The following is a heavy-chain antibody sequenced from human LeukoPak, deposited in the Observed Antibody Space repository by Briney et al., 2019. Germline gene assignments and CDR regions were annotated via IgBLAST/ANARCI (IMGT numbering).Heavy chain of an antibody. Sequence: GRSLRLSCAASGFTFSRYDIHWVRQAPGKGVEWVAGISNDGGNKYYAESVKGRFTISRDNTKKTLYLQMNSLRAEDTAVYYCAKDSEQLAYYFDYWGQGTLVTVSS. V-gene: IGHV3-30*18. J-gene: IGHJ4*02. D-gene: IGHD6-13*01. CDR2: ISNDGGNK. CDR1: GFTFSRYD. CDR3: AKDSEQLAYYFDY.